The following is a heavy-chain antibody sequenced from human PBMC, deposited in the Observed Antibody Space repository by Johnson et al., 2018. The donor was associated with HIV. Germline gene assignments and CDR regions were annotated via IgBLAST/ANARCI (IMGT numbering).Heavy chain of an antibody. CDR2: IPYDGSNK. J-gene: IGHJ3*01. CDR1: GFTFSSYG. CDR3: AKDPPGS. V-gene: IGHV3-30*19. D-gene: IGHD1-26*01. Sequence: QVQLVESGGGVVQPGGSLRLSCAASGFTFSSYGMHWVRQAPGKGLEWVAVIPYDGSNKYYADSVKGRFTISRDNSKNSLYLQMNSLRPEDTALYYCAKDPPGSWGQGTMVTVSS.